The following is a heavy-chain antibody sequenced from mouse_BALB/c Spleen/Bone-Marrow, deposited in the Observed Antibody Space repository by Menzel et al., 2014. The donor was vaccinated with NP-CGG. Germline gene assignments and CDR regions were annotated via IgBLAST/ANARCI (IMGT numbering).Heavy chain of an antibody. Sequence: QVQLQQSGPELVKPGASVKISCKASGYAFGSSWMNWVKQRPGQGLEWIGRIFPGDGDTYYNGKFKGKATLTADKSSSTAYMQLSSLTSVDSAVYFCARSDGYRAMDYWGQGTSVTVSS. J-gene: IGHJ4*01. CDR1: GYAFGSSW. CDR3: ARSDGYRAMDY. V-gene: IGHV1-82*01. CDR2: IFPGDGDT. D-gene: IGHD2-3*01.